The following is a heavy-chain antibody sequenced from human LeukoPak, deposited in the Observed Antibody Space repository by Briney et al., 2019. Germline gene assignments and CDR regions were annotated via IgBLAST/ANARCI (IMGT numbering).Heavy chain of an antibody. CDR1: GLTFSNAW. D-gene: IGHD1-26*01. Sequence: GGSLRLSCAASGLTFSNAWMNWVGQTSEKGLDWVGLIKSTANGGTIDYAAPVKGRFTISRDDSKNTLHLQMNSLKIEDTAMYYCTREYSGSFDYWGQGALVTVSS. CDR2: IKSTANGGTI. J-gene: IGHJ4*02. CDR3: TREYSGSFDY. V-gene: IGHV3-15*01.